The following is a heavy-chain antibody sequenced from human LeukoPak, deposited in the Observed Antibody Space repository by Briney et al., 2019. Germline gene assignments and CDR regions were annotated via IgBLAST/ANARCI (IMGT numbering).Heavy chain of an antibody. D-gene: IGHD6-6*01. CDR2: IIPIFGTA. CDR3: ARDVSSSGWDWFDP. J-gene: IGHJ5*02. V-gene: IGHV1-69*13. CDR1: GGTFSSYA. Sequence: SVKVSCKASGGTFSSYAISWVRQAHGQGLEWMGGIIPIFGTANYAQKFQGRVTITADESTSTAYMELSSLRSEDTAVYHCARDVSSSGWDWFDPWGQGTLVTVSS.